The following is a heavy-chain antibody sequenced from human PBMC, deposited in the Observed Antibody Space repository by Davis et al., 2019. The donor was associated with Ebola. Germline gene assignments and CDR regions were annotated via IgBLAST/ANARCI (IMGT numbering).Heavy chain of an antibody. CDR2: IHYSGST. CDR1: GGSISSYY. Sequence: MPGGSLRLSCTLSGGSISSYYWSWIRQPPGKGLEWIGYIHYSGSTNYNPSLKSRVTISVDRSKNQFSLKLSSVTAADTAVYYCARQIHTYYYESSGYYIRSLFDYWGQGTLVTVSS. D-gene: IGHD3-22*01. V-gene: IGHV4-59*08. CDR3: ARQIHTYYYESSGYYIRSLFDY. J-gene: IGHJ4*02.